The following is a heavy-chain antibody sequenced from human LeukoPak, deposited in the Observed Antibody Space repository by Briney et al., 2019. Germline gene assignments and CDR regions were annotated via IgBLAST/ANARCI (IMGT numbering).Heavy chain of an antibody. Sequence: ASVKVSCKTSGYTFTDFGINWVRQAPGQGLEWMGRFTTYNGNTNYAQKFQGRVTMTTDTSTTTAYLEVTSLRSDDTAVYYCARDSSGFYYVHWGQGTLVTVSS. J-gene: IGHJ4*02. D-gene: IGHD3-22*01. CDR2: FTTYNGNT. CDR3: ARDSSGFYYVH. CDR1: GYTFTDFG. V-gene: IGHV1-18*01.